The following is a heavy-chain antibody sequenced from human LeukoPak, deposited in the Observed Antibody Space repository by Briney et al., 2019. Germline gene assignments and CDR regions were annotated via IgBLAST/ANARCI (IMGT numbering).Heavy chain of an antibody. V-gene: IGHV1-69*13. J-gene: IGHJ5*02. Sequence: SVKVSCKASGGTFSSYAISWVRKAPGQGLERMGGIIPIFGTANYAQKFQGRVTITADESTSTAYMELSSLRSEDTAVYYCATLIQYYYGSGSSNWFDPWGQGTLVTVSS. CDR3: ATLIQYYYGSGSSNWFDP. CDR1: GGTFSSYA. CDR2: IIPIFGTA. D-gene: IGHD3-10*01.